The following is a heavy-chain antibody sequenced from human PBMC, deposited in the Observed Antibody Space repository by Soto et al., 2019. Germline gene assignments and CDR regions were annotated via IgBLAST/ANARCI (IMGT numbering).Heavy chain of an antibody. V-gene: IGHV3-23*01. CDR3: AKGSGTYYYFEY. D-gene: IGHD1-26*01. CDR2: ISTNGDRT. J-gene: IGHJ4*02. Sequence: EVQLLESGGGLVQPGGSLRLSCAASGFTFSVYAMSWVRQAPGKGLEWVLIISTNGDRTYYADSVKGQFTISRDNSKNTLYLQMNSLRAEDSALYYCAKGSGTYYYFEYWGQGTPVSVSS. CDR1: GFTFSVYA.